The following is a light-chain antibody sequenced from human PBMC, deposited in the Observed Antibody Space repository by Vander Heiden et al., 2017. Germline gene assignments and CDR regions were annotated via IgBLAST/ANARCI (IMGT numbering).Light chain of an antibody. CDR1: QDISYF. CDR3: QQANTFPLT. J-gene: IGKJ4*01. V-gene: IGKV1D-12*01. Sequence: DIRMTKSPSSVSASVGDRVTTTCRASQDISYFLAWYQQKPGKAPNLLIYSASALQTGVPSRFSGSGSGTDFILNISSLQPEDFATYYCQQANTFPLTFGGGTKVEIK. CDR2: SAS.